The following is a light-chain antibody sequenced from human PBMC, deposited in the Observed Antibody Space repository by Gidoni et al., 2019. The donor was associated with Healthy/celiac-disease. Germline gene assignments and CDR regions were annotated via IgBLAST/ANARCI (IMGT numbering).Light chain of an antibody. CDR1: QSVSSY. CDR3: QQRSNWHLWT. Sequence: DIVLTQSPATLSLSPGERATLSCRASQSVSSYLAWYQQKPGQAPRLLLYDASNSANGIPARFSGSGCGTDLIPTISSLEPEDFAVYYCQQRSNWHLWTFGQGTKVEIK. V-gene: IGKV3-11*01. CDR2: DAS. J-gene: IGKJ1*01.